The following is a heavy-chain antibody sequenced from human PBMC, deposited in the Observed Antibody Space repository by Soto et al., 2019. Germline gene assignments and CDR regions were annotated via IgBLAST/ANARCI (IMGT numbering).Heavy chain of an antibody. CDR1: GYSFTSYW. CDR2: IYSGDSDT. CDR3: ARAGVQLRYLVFVQLKAYFDY. D-gene: IGHD3-9*01. J-gene: IGHJ4*02. V-gene: IGHV5-51*01. Sequence: GESLKISCKGSGYSFTSYWNGWVRQMPGKGLEWMGIIYSGDSDTRYSPPFQGQVTISASKSIRPANLPKNSLKASHTARYYRARAGVQLRYLVFVQLKAYFDYWGQGTLVTVSS.